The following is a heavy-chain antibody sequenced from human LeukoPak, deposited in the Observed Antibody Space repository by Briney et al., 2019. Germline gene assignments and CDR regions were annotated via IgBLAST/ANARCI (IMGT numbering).Heavy chain of an antibody. D-gene: IGHD6-19*01. CDR1: GYTFTGYY. J-gene: IGHJ4*02. CDR3: ARYPRDPGIAVPLDY. CDR2: INPNSGGT. V-gene: IGHV1-2*02. Sequence: ASVKVSCKASGYTFTGYYMHWVRQAPGQGLEWMGWINPNSGGTNYAQKFQGRVTMTRDTSISTAYMELSRLRSDGTAVYYCARYPRDPGIAVPLDYWGQGTLVTVSS.